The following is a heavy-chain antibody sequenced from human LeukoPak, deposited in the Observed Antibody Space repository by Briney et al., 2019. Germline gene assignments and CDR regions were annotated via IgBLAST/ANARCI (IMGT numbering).Heavy chain of an antibody. V-gene: IGHV5-51*01. CDR3: ARQTTVDTAMVTSPAFDP. Sequence: GESRKISCKGSGYIFTIYWIGGVRQMPGKGLEWMGIIYPGGSDTRYSPSFQGQVPPPAAKSISTAYLQWRSLKASDTAMYYCARQTTVDTAMVTSPAFDPWGQGTMVTVSS. J-gene: IGHJ5*02. CDR1: GYIFTIYW. D-gene: IGHD5-18*01. CDR2: IYPGGSDT.